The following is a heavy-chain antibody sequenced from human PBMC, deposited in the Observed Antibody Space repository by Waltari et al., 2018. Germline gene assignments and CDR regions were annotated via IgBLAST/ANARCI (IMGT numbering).Heavy chain of an antibody. J-gene: IGHJ4*02. V-gene: IGHV1-69*01. CDR3: ATDTSPPY. CDR2: IIPKIGAS. CDR1: GGTFGRFA. D-gene: IGHD2-2*01. Sequence: QVQLVQSGAEVQKPGSSVKVSCKASGGTFGRFAISWVRQAAGEGLEWMGGIIPKIGASNYAQKFQGRVTITADESTRIAYMEVSSLSFEDTAVYFCATDTSPPYWGQGTLVIVSS.